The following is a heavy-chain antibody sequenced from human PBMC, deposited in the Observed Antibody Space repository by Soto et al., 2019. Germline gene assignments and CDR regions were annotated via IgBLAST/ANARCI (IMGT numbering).Heavy chain of an antibody. V-gene: IGHV3-15*07. CDR1: GFTLSKAW. CDR2: IKSESDGGTI. J-gene: IGHJ4*02. D-gene: IGHD6-19*01. Sequence: GGSLRLSCAASGFTLSKAWMNWVRQAPGKGLEWVGRIKSESDGGTIDYAAPVKGRFTISRDDSTNTLYLQVSSLKIEDTAMYYRTTDSPLPVAGRYWGQGTLVTVSS. CDR3: TTDSPLPVAGRY.